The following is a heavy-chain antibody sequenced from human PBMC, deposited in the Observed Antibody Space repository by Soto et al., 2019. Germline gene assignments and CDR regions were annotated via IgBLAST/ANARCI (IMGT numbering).Heavy chain of an antibody. V-gene: IGHV1-69*01. J-gene: IGHJ6*02. D-gene: IGHD4-4*01. CDR2: LIPVFDTP. CDR3: ASTPVTGRYSYYGMDA. CDR1: GSFYA. Sequence: QVQPVQSGSEVKKPGSSVRVSCKTGSFYAVSWVPQAPGQGLEWMGGLIPVFDTPRYAQKFQGRVTITADESKSTAYMELSSLRSEDTALYYCASTPVTGRYSYYGMDAWDQGIAVTVSS.